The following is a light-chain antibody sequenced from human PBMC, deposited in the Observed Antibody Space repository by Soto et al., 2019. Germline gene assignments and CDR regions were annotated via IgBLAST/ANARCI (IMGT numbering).Light chain of an antibody. CDR1: QTILYSSINKNC. V-gene: IGKV4-1*01. Sequence: IVMTQSPDSLAVSLGERATINCKSSQTILYSSINKNCLAWYQQKPGQPPKLLIYWASTRESGVPDRFSGSESGTDSTLTISSRQAEDVAVYYCQQYYSAPPHTFGQGTKLEIK. J-gene: IGKJ2*01. CDR2: WAS. CDR3: QQYYSAPPHT.